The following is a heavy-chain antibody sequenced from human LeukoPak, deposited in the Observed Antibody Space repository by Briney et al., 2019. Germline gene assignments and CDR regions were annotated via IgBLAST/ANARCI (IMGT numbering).Heavy chain of an antibody. V-gene: IGHV4-59*08. CDR3: ARSYGDYRFDP. D-gene: IGHD4-17*01. CDR1: GGSISSYY. J-gene: IGHJ5*02. Sequence: SETLSLTCTVSGGSISSYYWSWIRQPPGKGLEWIGYIYYSGSTNYNPSLKSRVTISVDTSKNQFSLKLSSVTAADTAVYYCARSYGDYRFDPWGQGTLVTVSS. CDR2: IYYSGST.